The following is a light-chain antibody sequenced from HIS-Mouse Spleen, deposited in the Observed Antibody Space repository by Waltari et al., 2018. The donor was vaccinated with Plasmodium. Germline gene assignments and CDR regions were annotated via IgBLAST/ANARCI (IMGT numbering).Light chain of an antibody. J-gene: IGLJ3*02. V-gene: IGLV3-10*01. CDR3: YSTDSSGNHRV. CDR1: AFPKKE. CDR2: EDS. Sequence: SYELTHTPSVSVSPGQTARITCSGDAFPKKEAYWYQQKSGQAPALVIYEDSKRPAGIPERFSGSSSGTMATLTISGAQVEDEADYYCYSTDSSGNHRVFGGGTKLTVL.